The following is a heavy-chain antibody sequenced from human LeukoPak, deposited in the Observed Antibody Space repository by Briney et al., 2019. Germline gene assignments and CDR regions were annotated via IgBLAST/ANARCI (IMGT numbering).Heavy chain of an antibody. CDR2: ISSSSSYI. D-gene: IGHD3-16*01. J-gene: IGHJ4*02. V-gene: IGHV3-21*01. Sequence: GGSLRLSCAASGFTFSSYSMNWVRQAPGKGLEWVSSISSSSSYIYYADSVKGRFTISRDNAKNSLYLQMNSLRAEDTAAYYCARDQFGVTVDYWGQGTLVTVSS. CDR1: GFTFSSYS. CDR3: ARDQFGVTVDY.